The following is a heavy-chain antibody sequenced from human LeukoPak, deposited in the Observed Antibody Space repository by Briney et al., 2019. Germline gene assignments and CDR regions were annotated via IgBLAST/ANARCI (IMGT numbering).Heavy chain of an antibody. V-gene: IGHV1-8*01. Sequence: ASVKVSCKTSGYTFTNYDINWVRQATGQGLGWMGWMNPNSGNAGYAQKFQGRVTMTRNTSISTAHMELSSLRSEDTAVYYRARPHCSSTDCHPPEWFDPWGQGTLVTVSS. CDR2: MNPNSGNA. CDR1: GYTFTNYD. J-gene: IGHJ5*02. D-gene: IGHD2-2*01. CDR3: ARPHCSSTDCHPPEWFDP.